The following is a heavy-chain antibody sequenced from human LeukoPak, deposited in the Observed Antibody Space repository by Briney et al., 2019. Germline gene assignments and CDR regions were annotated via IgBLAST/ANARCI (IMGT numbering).Heavy chain of an antibody. D-gene: IGHD3-16*02. CDR1: GGSISSYY. CDR3: ALSVFRYYYGMDV. V-gene: IGHV4-4*07. J-gene: IGHJ6*02. Sequence: PSETLSLTCTVSGGSISSYYWSWIRQPAGKGLEWIGRIYNSGSTNYNPSLNSRVTMSVDTSKNQFSLKLSSVTAADTAVYYCALSVFRYYYGMDVWGQGTTVTVSS. CDR2: IYNSGST.